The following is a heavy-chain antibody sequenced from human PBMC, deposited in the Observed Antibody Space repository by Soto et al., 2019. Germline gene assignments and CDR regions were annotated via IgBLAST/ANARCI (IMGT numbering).Heavy chain of an antibody. CDR2: ISGSGSST. D-gene: IGHD5-18*01. CDR1: GFTFRTYA. V-gene: IGHV3-23*01. CDR3: AKDRGVHTATAGDY. J-gene: IGHJ4*02. Sequence: EVQLLESGGGLVQPGGSLRLSCAASGFTFRTYAMNWVRQAPGKGLEWVSAISGSGSSTYYADSVQGRFTISRDDSKNPLHLQMNSLRAEDPAVYYCAKDRGVHTATAGDYWGQGTLVTVS.